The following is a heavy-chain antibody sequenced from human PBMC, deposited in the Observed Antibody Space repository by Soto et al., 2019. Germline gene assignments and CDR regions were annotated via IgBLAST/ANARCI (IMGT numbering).Heavy chain of an antibody. CDR1: GFTFGDYA. V-gene: IGHV3-49*03. J-gene: IGHJ6*02. CDR3: TRDLPPTYYYYGMDV. CDR2: IRSKAYGGTT. Sequence: GGSLRLSCTASGFTFGDYAMSWFRQAPGKGLEWVGFIRSKAYGGTTEYAASVKGRFTISRDDSKSIAYLQMNSLKTEDTAVYYCTRDLPPTYYYYGMDVWGQGTTVTVSS.